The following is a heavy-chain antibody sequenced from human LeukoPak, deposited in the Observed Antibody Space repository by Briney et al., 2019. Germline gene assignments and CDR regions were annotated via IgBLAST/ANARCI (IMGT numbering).Heavy chain of an antibody. Sequence: SETLSLTCTVSGGSISSYYWSWIRQPPGKGLEWIGYIYYSGSTNYNPSLKSRVTISVDTSENQFSLKLSSVTAADTAVYYCARGSLRCSSTSCYNWYFDLWGRGTLVTVSS. D-gene: IGHD2-2*02. J-gene: IGHJ2*01. CDR1: GGSISSYY. CDR3: ARGSLRCSSTSCYNWYFDL. CDR2: IYYSGST. V-gene: IGHV4-59*01.